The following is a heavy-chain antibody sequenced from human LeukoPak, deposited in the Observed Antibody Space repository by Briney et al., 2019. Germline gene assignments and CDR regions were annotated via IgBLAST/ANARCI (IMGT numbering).Heavy chain of an antibody. Sequence: PSETLSLTCTVSGGSISSGDYYWSWIRQPPGKGLEWIGYIYHSGSTYYNPSLKSRVTISVDRSKNQFSLKLSSVTAADTAVYYCARGAPWDPPDYWGQGTLVTVSS. D-gene: IGHD1-26*01. J-gene: IGHJ4*02. CDR1: GGSISSGDYY. V-gene: IGHV4-30-2*01. CDR3: ARGAPWDPPDY. CDR2: IYHSGST.